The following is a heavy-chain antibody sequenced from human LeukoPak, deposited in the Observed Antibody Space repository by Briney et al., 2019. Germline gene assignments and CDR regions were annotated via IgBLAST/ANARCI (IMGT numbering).Heavy chain of an antibody. Sequence: PGGSLRLSCAASGFTFSSYGMHWVRQAPGKGLEWVAVIWYGGSNKYYAESVKGRVTISRDNSKNTLYLQMNSLRAEDTAVYYCAREGGIVATWFDYWGQGTLVTVSS. D-gene: IGHD5-12*01. CDR1: GFTFSSYG. J-gene: IGHJ4*02. V-gene: IGHV3-33*08. CDR2: IWYGGSNK. CDR3: AREGGIVATWFDY.